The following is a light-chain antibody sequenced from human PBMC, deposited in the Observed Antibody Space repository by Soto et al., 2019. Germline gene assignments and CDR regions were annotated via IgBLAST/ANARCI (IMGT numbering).Light chain of an antibody. CDR2: DAS. Sequence: DIVLTQSPGTLSLSPGERATLSCRASQSVSSYLVWFPQKPGQAPRLLLYDASTRATGVPARFSGSGSGTDFTLTIRSLEPEDFAVYYCQQPSNWPLTSGPGTKVDIK. CDR3: QQPSNWPLT. V-gene: IGKV3-11*01. CDR1: QSVSSY. J-gene: IGKJ3*01.